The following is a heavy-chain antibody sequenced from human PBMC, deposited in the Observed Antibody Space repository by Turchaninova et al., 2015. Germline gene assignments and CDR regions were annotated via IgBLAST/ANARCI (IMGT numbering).Heavy chain of an antibody. CDR3: TARFQRQQYFDS. D-gene: IGHD6-13*01. J-gene: IGHJ4*01. Sequence: EVQLVEYGGGLVKPGGSRRLSCSVSGFTSSNGWMNWVRQAPGKGLEWVARIKNKTEGGTTDYATPVKGRFTVSRDDSRNMLYLQLNSLKTEDTAMYYCTARFQRQQYFDSWGQGTLVTVSS. V-gene: IGHV3-15*01. CDR1: GFTSSNGW. CDR2: IKNKTEGGTT.